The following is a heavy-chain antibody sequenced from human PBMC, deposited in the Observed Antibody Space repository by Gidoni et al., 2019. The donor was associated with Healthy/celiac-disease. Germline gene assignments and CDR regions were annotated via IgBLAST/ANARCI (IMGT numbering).Heavy chain of an antibody. CDR1: GFPFSSYA. V-gene: IGHV3-30-3*01. J-gene: IGHJ4*02. CDR2: ISYDGSNK. CDR3: ARGEYSSSWGYFDY. Sequence: QVQLVESGGGVVQPGRSLRLSCEASGFPFSSYAMHWVRQAPGKGLEWVAVISYDGSNKYYADSVKGRFTISRDNSKNTLYLQMNSLRAEDTAVYYCARGEYSSSWGYFDYWGQGTLVTVSA. D-gene: IGHD6-13*01.